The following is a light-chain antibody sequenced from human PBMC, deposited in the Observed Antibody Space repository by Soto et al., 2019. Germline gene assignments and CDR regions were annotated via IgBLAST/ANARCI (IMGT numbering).Light chain of an antibody. CDR2: EVS. CDR3: NAQADNGKHV. CDR1: SNDVGHSSF. Sequence: QSALTQPPSASGSPGQSVTISCTGNSNDVGHSSFISWYQQHSGKGPKLIIYEVSKRSSGVPDRFSGSKSGNTASLSVSGLQDDDEADYFCNAQADNGKHVFGTGTKLTVL. V-gene: IGLV2-8*01. J-gene: IGLJ1*01.